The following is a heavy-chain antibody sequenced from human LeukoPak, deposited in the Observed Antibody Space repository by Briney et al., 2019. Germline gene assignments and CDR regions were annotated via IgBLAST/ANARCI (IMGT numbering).Heavy chain of an antibody. V-gene: IGHV4-59*11. CDR1: GGSISSHY. CDR2: INYSGST. D-gene: IGHD3-3*01. Sequence: PSETLSLTCIVFGGSISSHYWSWIRQPPGKGLEWIGYINYSGSTNFNPSLKSRVTMSVDTSKYQFSLKLSSVTAAGSAVYYCARAVTIFGAVSWFDPWGQGTLVTVSS. CDR3: ARAVTIFGAVSWFDP. J-gene: IGHJ5*02.